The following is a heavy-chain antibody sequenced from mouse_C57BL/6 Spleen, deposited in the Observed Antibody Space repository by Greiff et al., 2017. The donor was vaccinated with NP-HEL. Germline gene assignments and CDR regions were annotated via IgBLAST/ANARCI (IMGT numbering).Heavy chain of an antibody. V-gene: IGHV5-4*01. CDR3: ARAYYGRYFDG. J-gene: IGHJ1*03. CDR1: GFTFSSYA. Sequence: EVQLVESGGGLVKPGGSLKLSCAASGFTFSSYAMSWVRQTPEKRLEWVATISDGGSYTYYPDNVKGRFTISRDNAKNNLYLQMSHLKSEDTAMYYCARAYYGRYFDGWGTGTTVTVSS. D-gene: IGHD1-1*01. CDR2: ISDGGSYT.